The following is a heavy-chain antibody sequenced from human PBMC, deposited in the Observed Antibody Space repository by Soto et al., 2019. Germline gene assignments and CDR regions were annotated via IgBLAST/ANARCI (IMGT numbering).Heavy chain of an antibody. V-gene: IGHV3-15*07. D-gene: IGHD3-3*01. CDR1: SVSNAC. CDR2: IKRKTDGGTT. Sequence: SVSNACMNWVRQAPGKGLEWVGRIKRKTDGGTTDYAAPVKGRYTISRDDSKNTLYLQMNSLKTEDTAVYYCTTDAATYYDLWSGYTSYYYYGMDVWGQGTTVTVSS. CDR3: TTDAATYYDLWSGYTSYYYYGMDV. J-gene: IGHJ6*02.